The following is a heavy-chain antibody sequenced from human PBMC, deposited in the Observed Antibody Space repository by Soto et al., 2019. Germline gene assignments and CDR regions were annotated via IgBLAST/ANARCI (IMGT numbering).Heavy chain of an antibody. J-gene: IGHJ5*02. CDR3: ARHGGTFDP. Sequence: WTWIRQPPGKGLEWIGYVSTCGSTDSNPSLKSRVTISVDTSKNQVSLKLRSVTASDTAVYYCARHGGTFDPWGQGTLVTVS. CDR2: VSTCGST. V-gene: IGHV4-59*08. D-gene: IGHD3-16*01.